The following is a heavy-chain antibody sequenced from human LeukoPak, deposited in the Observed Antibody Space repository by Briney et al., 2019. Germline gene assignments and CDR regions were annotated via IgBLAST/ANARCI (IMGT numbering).Heavy chain of an antibody. CDR2: INTIGSYI. D-gene: IGHD3-22*01. CDR1: GFTFSSYR. CDR3: ARLRGNSDRSGFYYYEDN. V-gene: IGHV3-21*01. J-gene: IGHJ4*02. Sequence: GGSLRLSCAASGFTFSSYRFNWVRQAPGKGLEWVSSINTIGSYIYYADSVKGRFTISRDDADNSLYLQMNSLRAEDTAVYFCARLRGNSDRSGFYYYEDNWGQGTLVTVSS.